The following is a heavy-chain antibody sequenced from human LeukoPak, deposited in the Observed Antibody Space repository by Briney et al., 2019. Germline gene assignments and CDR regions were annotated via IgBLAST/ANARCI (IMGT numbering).Heavy chain of an antibody. CDR3: ARAKVTII. J-gene: IGHJ3*02. V-gene: IGHV4-39*01. CDR1: GGSISSSSYY. CDR2: IYYSGST. D-gene: IGHD3-3*01. Sequence: SETLSLTCTVSGGSISSSSYYWGWIRQPPGKGLEWIGSIYYSGSTYYNPSLKSRVTISVDTSKNQFSLKLSSVTAADTAVYYCARAKVTIIWGQGTMVTVSS.